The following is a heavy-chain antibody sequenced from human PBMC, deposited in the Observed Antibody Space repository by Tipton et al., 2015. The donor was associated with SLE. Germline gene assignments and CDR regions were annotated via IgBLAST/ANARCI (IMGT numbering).Heavy chain of an antibody. Sequence: TLSLTCTVSGGSISSSSYYWGWIRQPPGKGLEWIAEIIHSGVTNYNPSLRSRVTISVDMSKNQVSLKLSSVTAADTAVYYCARVAPTEVFDYWGQGTLATVSS. CDR1: GGSISSSSYY. V-gene: IGHV4-39*07. CDR2: IIHSGVT. CDR3: ARVAPTEVFDY. J-gene: IGHJ4*02. D-gene: IGHD1-1*01.